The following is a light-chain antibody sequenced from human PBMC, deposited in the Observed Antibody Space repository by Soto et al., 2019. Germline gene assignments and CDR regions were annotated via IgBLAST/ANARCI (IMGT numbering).Light chain of an antibody. V-gene: IGKV3-20*01. CDR1: QSVSSSY. J-gene: IGKJ1*01. CDR2: GAS. Sequence: EIVLTQSPGTLSLSPGERATLSCRASQSVSSSYLAWYQQKPGQAPRLLIYGASSRATGVPDRFSGSGSGTDFTITISGLEPDDVEVFYCHQYGSSPWTFGQGTKVEIK. CDR3: HQYGSSPWT.